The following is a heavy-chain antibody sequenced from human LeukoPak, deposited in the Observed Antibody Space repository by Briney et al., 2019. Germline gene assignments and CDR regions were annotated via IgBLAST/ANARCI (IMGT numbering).Heavy chain of an antibody. CDR2: LYYSGST. D-gene: IGHD3-10*01. J-gene: IGHJ4*02. CDR3: ARRHDGEFDY. V-gene: IGHV4-39*01. Sequence: KSSETLSLTCTASGGSISSSSYHWGWIRLPPGKGLEWIGNLYYSGSTYYNPSLKSRVTISVDRSKNQFSLKLNSVTAADTAVYYCARRHDGEFDYWGQGTLVTVSS. CDR1: GGSISSSSYH.